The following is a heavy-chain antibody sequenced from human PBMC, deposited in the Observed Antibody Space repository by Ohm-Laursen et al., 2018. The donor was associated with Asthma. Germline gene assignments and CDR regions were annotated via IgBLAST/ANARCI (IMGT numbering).Heavy chain of an antibody. CDR3: ARDRDYYDSSGYYQIYFDY. V-gene: IGHV3-30-3*01. D-gene: IGHD3-22*01. CDR2: ISYDGSNK. J-gene: IGHJ4*02. CDR1: GFTFSSYA. Sequence: SLRLSCTASGFTFSSYAMHWVRQAPGKGLEWVAVISYDGSNKYYADSVKGRFTISRDNSKNTLYLQMNSLRAEDTAVYYCARDRDYYDSSGYYQIYFDYWGQGTLVTVSS.